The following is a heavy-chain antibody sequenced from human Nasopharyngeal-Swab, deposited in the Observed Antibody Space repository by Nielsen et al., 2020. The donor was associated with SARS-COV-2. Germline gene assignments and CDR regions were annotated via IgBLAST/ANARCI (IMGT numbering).Heavy chain of an antibody. CDR3: ARSRPRWNYGMDV. CDR2: FNHSGST. J-gene: IGHJ6*02. V-gene: IGHV4-34*01. Sequence: CMRQCPGKGLEWIGEFNHSGSTNYNPSLKSRGTISVGTSKNQFSLKVSSVTAAETAVYYCARSRPRWNYGMDVWGQGTTVTVSS. D-gene: IGHD4-23*01.